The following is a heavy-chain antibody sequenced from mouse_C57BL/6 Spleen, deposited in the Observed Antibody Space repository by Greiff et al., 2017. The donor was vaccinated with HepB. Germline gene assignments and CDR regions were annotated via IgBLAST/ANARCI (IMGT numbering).Heavy chain of an antibody. J-gene: IGHJ2*01. CDR2: ISSGSSTI. CDR3: ASLFYYSNYSDY. V-gene: IGHV5-17*01. D-gene: IGHD2-5*01. Sequence: DVKLVESGGGLVKPGGSLKLSCAASGFTFSDYGMHWVRQAPEKGLEWVAYISSGSSTIYYADTVKGRFTISRDNAKNTLFLQMTSLRSEDTAMYYCASLFYYSNYSDYWGQGTTLTVSS. CDR1: GFTFSDYG.